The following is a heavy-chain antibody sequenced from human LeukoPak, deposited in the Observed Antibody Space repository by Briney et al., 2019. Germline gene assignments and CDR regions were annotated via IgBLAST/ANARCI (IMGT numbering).Heavy chain of an antibody. Sequence: SETLSLTCTVSGGSISSSSYYWGWIRQPPGKGLEWIGSIYYSGGTYYNPSLKSRVTISVDTSKNQFSLKLSSVTAADTAVYYCARRGSSGWYDYWGQGTLVTVSS. CDR2: IYYSGGT. D-gene: IGHD6-19*01. V-gene: IGHV4-39*01. J-gene: IGHJ4*02. CDR3: ARRGSSGWYDY. CDR1: GGSISSSSYY.